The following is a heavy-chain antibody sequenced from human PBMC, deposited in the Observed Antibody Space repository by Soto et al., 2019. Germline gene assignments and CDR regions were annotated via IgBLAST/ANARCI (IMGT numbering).Heavy chain of an antibody. J-gene: IGHJ4*02. V-gene: IGHV3-23*01. CDR2: ISGSGGST. CDR3: AAFGDYVGYLFDS. CDR1: GFTFSSYA. D-gene: IGHD4-17*01. Sequence: EVQLLESGGGLVQPGGSLRLSCAASGFTFSSYAMGWVRQAPGKGLEWVSVISGSGGSTYYAGSVKGRFTTSRDNSKNTLFLQMNTLRAEDTAVYFCAAFGDYVGYLFDSWGQGTLVIVSS.